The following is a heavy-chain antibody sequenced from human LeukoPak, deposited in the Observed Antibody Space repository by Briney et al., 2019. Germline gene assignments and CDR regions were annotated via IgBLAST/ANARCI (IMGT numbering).Heavy chain of an antibody. CDR3: AKDINPLYYYCGMDV. CDR2: ISSSSSTI. Sequence: GGSLRLSCAASGFTFSSYSMNWVRQAPGKGLEWVSYISSSSSTIYYADSVKGRFTISRDNAKNSLYLQMNSLRAEDTALYYCAKDINPLYYYCGMDVWGQGTTVTVSS. CDR1: GFTFSSYS. J-gene: IGHJ6*02. V-gene: IGHV3-48*01.